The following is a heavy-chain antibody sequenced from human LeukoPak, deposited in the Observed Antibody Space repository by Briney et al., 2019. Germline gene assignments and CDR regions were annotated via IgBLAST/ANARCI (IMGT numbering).Heavy chain of an antibody. J-gene: IGHJ4*02. CDR1: GGSMSSSY. CDR3: ARDFDS. V-gene: IGHV4-4*07. CDR2: IYTSGST. Sequence: SETLSLTCTVSGGSMSSSYWNWIRQPAGRGLEWIGRIYTSGSTNYSPSLNSRVTMSADTSKNQFSLKLSSVTAADTAVYYCARDFDSWGQGTLVTVSS.